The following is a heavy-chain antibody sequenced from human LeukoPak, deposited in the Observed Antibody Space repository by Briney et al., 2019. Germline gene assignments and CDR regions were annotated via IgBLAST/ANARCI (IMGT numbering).Heavy chain of an antibody. V-gene: IGHV4-34*01. CDR3: ARLIVVVPAAYYYYYMDV. D-gene: IGHD2-2*01. CDR2: INHSGST. CDR1: GGSFSGYY. Sequence: PSETLSLTCAVYGGSFSGYYWSWIRQPPGKGLEWIGEINHSGSTNYNPSLKSRVAISVDTSKNQFSLKLSSVTAADTAVYYCARLIVVVPAAYYYYYMDVWGKGTSVTVSS. J-gene: IGHJ6*03.